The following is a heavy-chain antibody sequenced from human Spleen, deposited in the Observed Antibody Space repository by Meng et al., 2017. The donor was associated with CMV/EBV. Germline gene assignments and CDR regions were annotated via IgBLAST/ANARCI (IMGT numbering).Heavy chain of an antibody. J-gene: IGHJ4*02. CDR1: GFSLSTSGVG. V-gene: IGHV2-5*02. CDR3: AHTSRDGYNRWLPLDY. D-gene: IGHD5-24*01. Sequence: QFTLKESGPTLVKPTXTLRLTCTLSGFSLSTSGVGVGWILEPPGKALEWLALIYWDDDKRYSPSLKSRLTITKDTSKNQVVLTMTNMDPVDTATYYCAHTSRDGYNRWLPLDYWGQGTLVTVSS. CDR2: IYWDDDK.